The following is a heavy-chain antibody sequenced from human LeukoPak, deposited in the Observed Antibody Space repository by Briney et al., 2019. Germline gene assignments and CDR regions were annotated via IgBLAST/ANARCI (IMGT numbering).Heavy chain of an antibody. CDR3: AREDGGYFDY. J-gene: IGHJ4*02. CDR2: IWYDGSNK. D-gene: IGHD3-10*01. Sequence: GGSLRLSCAASGFIFSDYGMPWVRQAPGKGLEWVAVIWYDGSNKDYADSVKGRFTISRDNPKHTLYLQMNSLRGEDTAVYYCAREDGGYFDYWGQGTLVTVSS. V-gene: IGHV3-33*01. CDR1: GFIFSDYG.